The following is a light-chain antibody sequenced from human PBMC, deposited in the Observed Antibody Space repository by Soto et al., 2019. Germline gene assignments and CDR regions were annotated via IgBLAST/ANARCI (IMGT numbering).Light chain of an antibody. CDR2: EVS. V-gene: IGLV2-14*03. CDR3: SSYTSSSTRV. CDR1: SSDVGAYDF. Sequence: QSALTQPASVSGSPGQSITISCTGTSSDVGAYDFVSWYQQHPDTAPKLMIYEVSNRPSGVSTRFSGSKSVNTATLTISGLQAEDEADYYCSSYTSSSTRVFGTGTKLTVL. J-gene: IGLJ1*01.